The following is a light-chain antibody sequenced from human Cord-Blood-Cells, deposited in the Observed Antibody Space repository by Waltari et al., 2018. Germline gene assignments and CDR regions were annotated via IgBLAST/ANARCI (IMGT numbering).Light chain of an antibody. V-gene: IGLV5-45*02. CDR2: YKSDSAK. Sequence: QAVLTPPSSLSASPGASASLPCTLRSGLNVGTYRIYWYQQQPGSPPQYLLRYKSDSAKQQGSGVPSRFSGSKDASANAGILLISGLQSEDEADYYCMIWHSSAVVFGGGTKLTVL. CDR1: SGLNVGTYR. J-gene: IGLJ2*01. CDR3: MIWHSSAVV.